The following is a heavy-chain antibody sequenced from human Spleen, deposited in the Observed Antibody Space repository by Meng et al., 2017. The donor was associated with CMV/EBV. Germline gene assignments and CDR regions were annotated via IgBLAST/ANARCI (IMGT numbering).Heavy chain of an antibody. J-gene: IGHJ6*02. Sequence: GGSLRLSCAASGFSLSDYGIHWVRQAPGKGLEWVAFIRYDGSHKYYADSVRGRFTISRDDSMNILNLQLNSLRAEDTAVYYCAKADNYYFYSMDVWGQGTTVTVSS. D-gene: IGHD3-9*01. CDR3: AKADNYYFYSMDV. CDR2: IRYDGSHK. CDR1: GFSLSDYG. V-gene: IGHV3-30*02.